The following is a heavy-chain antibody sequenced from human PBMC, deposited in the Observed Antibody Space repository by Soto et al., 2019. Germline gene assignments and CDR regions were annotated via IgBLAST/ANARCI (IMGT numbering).Heavy chain of an antibody. Sequence: QLQLQESGPGLVKPSETLSLTCTVSGGSISSSSYYWGWIRQPPGKGLVWIGSIYYSGSTYYNPSLKSRVTISVYTSKNQFSLKLSSVTAADTAVYYCARHVIFGVVAGFDPWGQGTLVTVSS. CDR2: IYYSGST. CDR1: GGSISSSSYY. J-gene: IGHJ5*02. CDR3: ARHVIFGVVAGFDP. D-gene: IGHD3-3*01. V-gene: IGHV4-39*01.